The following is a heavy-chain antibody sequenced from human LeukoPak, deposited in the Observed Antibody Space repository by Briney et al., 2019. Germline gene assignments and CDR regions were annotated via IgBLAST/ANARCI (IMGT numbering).Heavy chain of an antibody. CDR3: ARDSITIFGVVSV. CDR1: GFTFSSYG. CDR2: IPYDGSNT. D-gene: IGHD3-3*01. J-gene: IGHJ6*04. Sequence: GGSLRLSCAASGFTFSSYGMHWVRQAPGKGLEWVAVIPYDGSNTYYADSVKGRFTISRDNSKNTLYLQMNSLRAEDTAVYYCARDSITIFGVVSVWGKGTTVTVSS. V-gene: IGHV3-30*03.